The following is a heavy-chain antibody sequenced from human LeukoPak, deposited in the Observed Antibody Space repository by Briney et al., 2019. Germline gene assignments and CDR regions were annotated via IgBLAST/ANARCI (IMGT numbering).Heavy chain of an antibody. CDR3: ARGAYYYDSSGYNFDY. J-gene: IGHJ4*02. V-gene: IGHV1-8*01. Sequence: GASVKVSCKASGYTFTSYDINWVRQATGQGREWMGWMNPNSGNTGYAQKFQGRVTMTRNTSISTAYMELSSLRSEDTAVYYCARGAYYYDSSGYNFDYWGQGTLVTVSS. D-gene: IGHD3-22*01. CDR1: GYTFTSYD. CDR2: MNPNSGNT.